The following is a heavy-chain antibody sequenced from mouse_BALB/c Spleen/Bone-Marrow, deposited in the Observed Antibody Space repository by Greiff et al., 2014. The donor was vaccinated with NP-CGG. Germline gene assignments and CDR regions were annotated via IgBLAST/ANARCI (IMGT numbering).Heavy chain of an antibody. Sequence: EVQLQESGPDLVKPSQLLSLTCTVTGYSITSYYSWHWIRQFPGNKLEWMGYIHYSGITVYNPSLKSRISITRDTSNNQFFLQLNSVTTEDTATYYCARFAGTPYTMDYWGQGTSVTVSS. J-gene: IGHJ4*01. V-gene: IGHV3-1*02. D-gene: IGHD4-1*01. CDR2: IHYSGIT. CDR1: GYSITSYYS. CDR3: ARFAGTPYTMDY.